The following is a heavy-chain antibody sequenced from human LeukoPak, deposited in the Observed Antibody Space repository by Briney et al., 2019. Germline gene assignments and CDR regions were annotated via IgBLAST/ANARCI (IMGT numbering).Heavy chain of an antibody. CDR2: IYTSGST. CDR1: GASISSGTDY. V-gene: IGHV4-61*02. Sequence: PSQTLSLTCNVSGASISSGTDYWSWIRQPAGKGLEWIGRIYTSGSTKYNPSLKSRVTISIDTSKNQFSLKLTSVTAADTAVYYCARESLGPPYYFDCWGQGTLVTVSS. CDR3: ARESLGPPYYFDC. J-gene: IGHJ4*02. D-gene: IGHD1-26*01.